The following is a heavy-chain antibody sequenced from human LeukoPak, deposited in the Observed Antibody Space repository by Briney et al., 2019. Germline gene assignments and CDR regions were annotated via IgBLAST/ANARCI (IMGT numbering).Heavy chain of an antibody. D-gene: IGHD1-26*01. J-gene: IGHJ6*03. V-gene: IGHV1-2*02. CDR3: ARTLGDKSMGVLRRDYYYMDV. CDR1: GYTFTGYY. Sequence: GASVKVSCKASGYTFTGYYMHWVRQAPGQGLEWMGWINPNSGGTNYAQKFQGRVIVTRDQSISTAYMELSRLTSDDTAVYYCARTLGDKSMGVLRRDYYYMDVWGKGTTVTVSS. CDR2: INPNSGGT.